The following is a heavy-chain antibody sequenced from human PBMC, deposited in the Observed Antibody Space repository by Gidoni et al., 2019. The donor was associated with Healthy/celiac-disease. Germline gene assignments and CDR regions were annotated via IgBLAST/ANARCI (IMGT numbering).Heavy chain of an antibody. J-gene: IGHJ6*02. CDR1: GGSFSGYY. CDR3: ARGRKQQLARAYYYYGMDV. D-gene: IGHD6-13*01. CDR2: INHSGST. V-gene: IGHV4-34*01. Sequence: QVQLQQSGAGLSKPSETLSPTCAVYGGSFSGYYWSWIRQPPGKGLEWIGEINHSGSTNYNPSLKSRVTISVDTSKNQFSLKLSSVTAADTAVYYCARGRKQQLARAYYYYGMDVWGQGTTVTVSS.